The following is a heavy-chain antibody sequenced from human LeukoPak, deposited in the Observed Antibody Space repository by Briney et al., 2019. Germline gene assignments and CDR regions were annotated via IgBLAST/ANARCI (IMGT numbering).Heavy chain of an antibody. Sequence: PAETLSLTCAVYGGSFSDYYWSWIRQPPGKGLEWIGEINHSGTTNYNPSLKSRLSIAVDTTKKQFSLKLNSVTAADAAMYYCARHYSSGSYRYTGSFDSWGQGMLVNVSS. D-gene: IGHD3-16*02. J-gene: IGHJ4*02. CDR1: GGSFSDYY. CDR2: INHSGTT. V-gene: IGHV4-34*01. CDR3: ARHYSSGSYRYTGSFDS.